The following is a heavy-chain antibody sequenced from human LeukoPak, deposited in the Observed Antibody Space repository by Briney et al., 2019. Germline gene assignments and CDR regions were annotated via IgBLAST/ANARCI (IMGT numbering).Heavy chain of an antibody. Sequence: MASETLSLTCAVYGGSFSDYYRNWIRQPPGKGLEWIGEINQSGSTNYNPSLKSRVTLSVDTSNNQFSLKLSSVTAADTAVYYCARRPGYCPNGVCYKRNWFDPWGQGTLVTVSS. CDR2: INQSGST. CDR1: GGSFSDYY. D-gene: IGHD2-8*01. CDR3: ARRPGYCPNGVCYKRNWFDP. V-gene: IGHV4-34*01. J-gene: IGHJ5*02.